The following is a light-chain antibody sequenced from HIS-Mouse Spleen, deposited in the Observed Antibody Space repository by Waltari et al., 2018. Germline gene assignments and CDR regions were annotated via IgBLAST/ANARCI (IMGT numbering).Light chain of an antibody. CDR2: EVS. CDR3: SSYTSSSTWV. Sequence: QSALTQPASVSGSPGQSITISCTGTSSDVGGYNYVSCYHQHPGKAPKLMIYEVSNRPSGVSNRFSGSKSGNTASLTISGLQAEDEDDYYCSSYTSSSTWVFGGGTKLTVL. CDR1: SSDVGGYNY. J-gene: IGLJ3*02. V-gene: IGLV2-14*01.